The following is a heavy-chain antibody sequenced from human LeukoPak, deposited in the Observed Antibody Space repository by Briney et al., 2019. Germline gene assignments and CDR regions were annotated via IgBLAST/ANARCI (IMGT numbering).Heavy chain of an antibody. D-gene: IGHD3-3*01. V-gene: IGHV1-69*02. J-gene: IGHJ3*02. CDR1: GGTFSSYT. CDR2: IIPILGIA. Sequence: ASVKVSCKASGGTFSSYTISWVRQAPGQGLEWMGRIIPILGIANYAQKFQGRVTITADKSTSTAYMERSSLRSEDTAVYYCAGALRFLEWLSPSDAFDIWGQGTMVTVSS. CDR3: AGALRFLEWLSPSDAFDI.